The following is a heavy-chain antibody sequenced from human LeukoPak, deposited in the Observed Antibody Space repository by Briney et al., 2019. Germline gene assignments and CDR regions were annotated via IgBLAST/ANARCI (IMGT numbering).Heavy chain of an antibody. CDR1: GLTFSSYW. J-gene: IGHJ4*02. D-gene: IGHD6-13*01. V-gene: IGHV3-74*01. CDR2: IKSDGSST. Sequence: GGSLRLSCAASGLTFSSYWMHWVRQAPGKGLVWVSCIKSDGSSTNYADSVKGRFTISRDNAKNTLYLQMSSLRAEDTAVYYCARGGAAAALDVWGQGTLVTVSS. CDR3: ARGGAAAALDV.